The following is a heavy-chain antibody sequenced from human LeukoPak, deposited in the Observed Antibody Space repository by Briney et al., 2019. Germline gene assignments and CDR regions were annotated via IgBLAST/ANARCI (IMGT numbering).Heavy chain of an antibody. D-gene: IGHD3-22*01. CDR1: GYTFTSYA. Sequence: GASVKVSCKASGYTFTSYAMNWVRQAPGRGLEWMGWINTNTGNPTYAQGFTGRFVFSLDTSVSTAYLQISSLKAEDTAVYYCARATYYYDSSGYYYVEYFDYWGQGTLVTVSS. J-gene: IGHJ4*02. CDR3: ARATYYYDSSGYYYVEYFDY. V-gene: IGHV7-4-1*02. CDR2: INTNTGNP.